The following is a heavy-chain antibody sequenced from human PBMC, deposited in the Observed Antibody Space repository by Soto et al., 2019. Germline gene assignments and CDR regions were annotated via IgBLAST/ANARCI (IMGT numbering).Heavy chain of an antibody. D-gene: IGHD6-19*01. V-gene: IGHV5-51*01. CDR2: IYPGDSDT. Sequence: GESLKISCKGSGYSFTSYWIGWVRQMPGKGLEWMGIIYPGDSDTRYSPSFQGQVTISADKSISTAYLQWSSLKASDTAMYYCARLAGSIGSGWGRLTISGVWLDYWGQGTLVTVSS. J-gene: IGHJ4*02. CDR3: ARLAGSIGSGWGRLTISGVWLDY. CDR1: GYSFTSYW.